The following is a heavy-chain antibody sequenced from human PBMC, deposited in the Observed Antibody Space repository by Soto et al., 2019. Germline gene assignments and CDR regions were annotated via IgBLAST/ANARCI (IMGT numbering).Heavy chain of an antibody. D-gene: IGHD1-26*01. CDR1: GDSISGHY. Sequence: QVQLQESGPGLVKPSETLSLTCTVSGDSISGHYWSWIRQPPGKGLEWIGYIHYSGSTDYNPSLKSRVTISVDTSKNQFSLKLSYVTAADTAVYYCARTLSGSYYLGYFDYWGQGSLVTVSS. J-gene: IGHJ4*02. V-gene: IGHV4-59*08. CDR2: IHYSGST. CDR3: ARTLSGSYYLGYFDY.